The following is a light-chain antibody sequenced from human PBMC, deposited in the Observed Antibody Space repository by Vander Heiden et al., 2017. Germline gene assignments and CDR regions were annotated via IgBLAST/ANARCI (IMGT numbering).Light chain of an antibody. CDR1: QSISSW. CDR2: KAS. Sequence: DIQMTQSPSTLSASVGDRVTITCRASQSISSWLAWYQQKPRKAPKLLIYKASSLESGVPSRFSGSGSGTEFTLPISSLQPDDFATYYCQHYDSFPWTFGQGTKVEIK. J-gene: IGKJ1*01. V-gene: IGKV1-5*03. CDR3: QHYDSFPWT.